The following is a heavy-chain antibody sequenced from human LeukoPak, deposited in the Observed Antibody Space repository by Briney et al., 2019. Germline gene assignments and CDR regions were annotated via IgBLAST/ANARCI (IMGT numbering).Heavy chain of an antibody. CDR1: GFTFSTYT. D-gene: IGHD2-21*01. CDR2: ISGSGGST. J-gene: IGHJ3*02. CDR3: PRGQDEGMCYCVTRDGFDI. Sequence: GGSLRLSCAASGFTFSTYTMSWVRQAPGKGLEWVSAISGSGGSTYYADSVKGRFTVSRDNSKNSLYLQMNSLRAEDTAVYYCPRGQDEGMCYCVTRDGFDIWGQGTLVTVSS. V-gene: IGHV3-23*01.